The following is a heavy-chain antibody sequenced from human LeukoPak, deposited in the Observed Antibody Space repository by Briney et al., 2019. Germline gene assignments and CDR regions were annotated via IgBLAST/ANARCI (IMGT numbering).Heavy chain of an antibody. Sequence: GGSLRLSCAASGFTFSDYYMSWIRQAPGKGLEWVSYISSSGSTIYYADSVKGRFTISRDNAKNSLYLQMNSLRAEDTAVYYCATAGYSDSSGYKIDAFDIWGQGTMVTVSS. V-gene: IGHV3-11*04. CDR3: ATAGYSDSSGYKIDAFDI. D-gene: IGHD3-22*01. CDR2: ISSSGSTI. J-gene: IGHJ3*02. CDR1: GFTFSDYY.